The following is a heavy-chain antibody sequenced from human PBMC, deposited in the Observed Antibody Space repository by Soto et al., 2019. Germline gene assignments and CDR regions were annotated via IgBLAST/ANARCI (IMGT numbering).Heavy chain of an antibody. V-gene: IGHV4-31*03. CDR2: IYYSGST. D-gene: IGHD3-9*01. Sequence: LSHTCTASGGSIGSCLYYWSWIRQPPGKGLEWIGYIYYSGSTYYNPSLKSRVTISVDTSKNQFSLKLSSVPAADTAVYYCARGINGVPYYDILTGSYHTYFYSWGQGPLLTVSS. CDR3: ARGINGVPYYDILTGSYHTYFYS. J-gene: IGHJ4*02. CDR1: GGSIGSCLYY.